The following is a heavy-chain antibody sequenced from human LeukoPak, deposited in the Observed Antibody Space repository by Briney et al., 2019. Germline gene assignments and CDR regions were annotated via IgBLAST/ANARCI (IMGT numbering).Heavy chain of an antibody. J-gene: IGHJ5*02. CDR1: GGSISSSGSY. Sequence: PSETLSLTCTVSGGSISSSGSYWAWIRQPPGKGLEWIGNVYYSGSTYYNSSLKSRVTISVDTSKNQFSLKLSSVTAADTAVYYCATSFSGDNWFDPWGQGTLVTVSS. CDR3: ATSFSGDNWFDP. D-gene: IGHD6-19*01. V-gene: IGHV4-39*01. CDR2: VYYSGST.